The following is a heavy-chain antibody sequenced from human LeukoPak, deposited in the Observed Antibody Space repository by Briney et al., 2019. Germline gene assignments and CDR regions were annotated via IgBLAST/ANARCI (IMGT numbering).Heavy chain of an antibody. Sequence: GGSLRLSCAVSGFTFSIYTMNWVRQAPGKGLEWVSDISSSRSTIYYGDSVKGRFTISRDNAKNSLYLQMDSLRDEDTAVYYCARGFRYFDYWGQGTLVTVSS. CDR2: ISSSRSTI. CDR3: ARGFRYFDY. V-gene: IGHV3-48*02. J-gene: IGHJ4*02. CDR1: GFTFSIYT.